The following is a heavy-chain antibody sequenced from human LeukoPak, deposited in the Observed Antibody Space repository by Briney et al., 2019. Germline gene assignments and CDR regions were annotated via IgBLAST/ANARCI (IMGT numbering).Heavy chain of an antibody. CDR3: ARSWNYRGFDY. CDR1: GGTFSSYA. Sequence: ASVKVSCKASGGTFSSYAISWVRQAPGQGLEWMGGIIPIFGTANYAQKFQGRVTITADESTSTAYMELSSLRPEDTAVYYCARSWNYRGFDYWGQGTLVTVSS. D-gene: IGHD1-7*01. V-gene: IGHV1-69*13. CDR2: IIPIFGTA. J-gene: IGHJ4*02.